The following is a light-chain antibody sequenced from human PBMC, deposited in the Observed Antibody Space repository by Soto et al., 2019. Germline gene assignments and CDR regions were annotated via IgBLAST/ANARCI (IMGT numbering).Light chain of an antibody. CDR2: GVS. CDR3: QQSYSTPIT. CDR1: QSVGSN. J-gene: IGKJ5*01. V-gene: IGKV3D-15*01. Sequence: EIVMTQSPATLSVSPGDGATLSCRASQSVGSNLAWYQQKPGQAPRLLIYGVSSRATGIPDRFSGSGSGTDFTLTISSLQPEDFTPYYCQQSYSTPITFGQGTRLEIK.